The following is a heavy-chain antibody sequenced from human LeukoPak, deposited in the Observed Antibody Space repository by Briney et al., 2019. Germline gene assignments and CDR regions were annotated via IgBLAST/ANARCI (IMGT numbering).Heavy chain of an antibody. J-gene: IGHJ4*02. CDR1: GGSISSSGYY. CDR2: IYTSGST. Sequence: SQTLSLTCTVSGGSISSSGYYWSWTRQPAGKGLEWIGRIYTSGSTNYNPSLKSRLTISVDTSKNQFSLKLSSVTAADTAIYYCATYYYDSSDYQDYWGQGTLVTVSS. V-gene: IGHV4-61*02. CDR3: ATYYYDSSDYQDY. D-gene: IGHD3-22*01.